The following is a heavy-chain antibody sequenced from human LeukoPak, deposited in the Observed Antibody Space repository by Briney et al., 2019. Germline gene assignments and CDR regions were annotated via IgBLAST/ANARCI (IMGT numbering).Heavy chain of an antibody. J-gene: IGHJ6*03. CDR3: ARDSGPGAYCYYYMDV. V-gene: IGHV3-64*01. CDR2: ISSNGGSI. Sequence: GGSLRHSCAASGFTFSSYAMHWVRQAPGKGLEYVSAISSNGGSIYYANSVKGRFTISRDNSKNTLYLQMGSLRAEDMAVYYCARDSGPGAYCYYYMDVWGKGTTVTVSS. CDR1: GFTFSSYA. D-gene: IGHD1-26*01.